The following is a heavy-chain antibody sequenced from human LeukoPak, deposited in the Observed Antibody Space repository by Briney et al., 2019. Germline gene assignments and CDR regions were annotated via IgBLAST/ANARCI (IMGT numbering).Heavy chain of an antibody. J-gene: IGHJ4*02. D-gene: IGHD3-3*01. CDR3: ARGGYDFWSGYFIDY. CDR2: INSDGSST. V-gene: IGHV3-74*01. Sequence: GGSLRLSCAASGFTFSSYWMHWVRQAPGKGLVWVSRINSDGSSTSYADSVKGRFTISRDNAKNTLYLQMNSLRAEDTAVHYCARGGYDFWSGYFIDYWGQGTLVTVSS. CDR1: GFTFSSYW.